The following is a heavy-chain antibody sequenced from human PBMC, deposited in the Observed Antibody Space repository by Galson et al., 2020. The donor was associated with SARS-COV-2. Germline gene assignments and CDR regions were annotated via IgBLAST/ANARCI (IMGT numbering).Heavy chain of an antibody. V-gene: IGHV1-46*04. CDR1: GYAFSSFY. J-gene: IGHJ6*02. D-gene: IGHD1-26*01. CDR2: IDPSCGTT. CDR3: ARAPSDYYGMDV. Sequence: GESLKISCKASGYAFSSFYIQWVRQAPGQGLEWMGIIDPSCGTTRYAQKMQGRVTMTRDTSTSTAYMELSSLRFEDTAVYYCARAPSDYYGMDVWGQGTTVTVSS.